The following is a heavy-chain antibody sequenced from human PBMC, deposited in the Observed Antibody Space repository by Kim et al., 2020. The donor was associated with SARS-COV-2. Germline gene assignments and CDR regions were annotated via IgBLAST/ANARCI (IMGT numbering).Heavy chain of an antibody. D-gene: IGHD5-18*01. J-gene: IGHJ4*02. CDR3: VRVDRGYSYGYDY. V-gene: IGHV3-74*01. CDR2: ISSDGSDT. CDR1: GFTFSSYW. Sequence: GGSLRLSCAASGFTFSSYWMHWVRQAPGKGLGWVSRISSDGSDTIYADSVKGRFTISRDNAKNTLSLQMNSRRAEDTAVYYCVRVDRGYSYGYDYWGQGILVTVSS.